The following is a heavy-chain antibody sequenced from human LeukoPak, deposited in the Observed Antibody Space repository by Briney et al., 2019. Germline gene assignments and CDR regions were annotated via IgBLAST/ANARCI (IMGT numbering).Heavy chain of an antibody. CDR2: IYYNGRT. V-gene: IGHV4-39*07. Sequence: SETLSLTCTVSGDSINNNNYYWGWIRQPPGKGLEWIGNIYYNGRTYYSPSLKSRVTISVDTSKNQFSLKLSSVTAADTAVYYCARGEGYYDSSGYYTGYFQHWGQGTLVTVSS. J-gene: IGHJ1*01. CDR1: GDSINNNNYY. CDR3: ARGEGYYDSSGYYTGYFQH. D-gene: IGHD3-22*01.